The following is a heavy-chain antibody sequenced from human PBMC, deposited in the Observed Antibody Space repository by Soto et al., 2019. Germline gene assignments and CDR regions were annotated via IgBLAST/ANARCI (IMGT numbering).Heavy chain of an antibody. J-gene: IGHJ6*02. CDR1: GLTVSNAY. CDR2: IYDSGTT. CDR3: VRPLPSGRNYGLDV. Sequence: EVQLVESGGGLIQPGVSLRLSCAASGLTVSNAYMAWVRQAPGMGVEWVSVIYDSGTTDYADSVKGRFTISRDTSTNTLSLQMDSLRAEDTAVYYCVRPLPSGRNYGLDVWGQWSTVTVSS. V-gene: IGHV3-53*01. D-gene: IGHD3-10*01.